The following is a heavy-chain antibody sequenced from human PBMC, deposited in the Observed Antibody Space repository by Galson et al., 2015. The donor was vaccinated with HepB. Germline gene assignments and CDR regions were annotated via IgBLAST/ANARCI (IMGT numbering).Heavy chain of an antibody. D-gene: IGHD2-21*01. J-gene: IGHJ6*02. CDR3: ARAGEHGPGYYYGMDV. Sequence: SLRLSCAASGFTFSDYYMSWLRQAPGKGLAWVSYISSSSSYTNYADSVKGRFTISRDNAKNSLYLQMNSLRAEDTAVYYCARAGEHGPGYYYGMDVWGQGTTVTVSS. V-gene: IGHV3-11*06. CDR2: ISSSSSYT. CDR1: GFTFSDYY.